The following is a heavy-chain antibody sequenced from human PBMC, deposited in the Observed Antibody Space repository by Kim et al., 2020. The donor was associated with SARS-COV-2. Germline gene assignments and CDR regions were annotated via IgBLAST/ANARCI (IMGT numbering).Heavy chain of an antibody. V-gene: IGHV3-33*01. CDR1: GFTFCSYD. Sequence: GGSLRLSCAASGFTFCSYDIHWVRQAPGKGLEWVAVIWYDGSNKYYADSVKGRFTISRDNSKNTLYLQMNSLRAEDTAVYYCARDGRVDWGTYYFDYWG. J-gene: IGHJ4*01. CDR3: ARDGRVDWGTYYFDY. D-gene: IGHD1-1*01. CDR2: IWYDGSNK.